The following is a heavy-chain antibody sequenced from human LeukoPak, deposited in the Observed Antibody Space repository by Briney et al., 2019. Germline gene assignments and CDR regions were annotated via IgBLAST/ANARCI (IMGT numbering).Heavy chain of an antibody. J-gene: IGHJ4*02. Sequence: PSETLSLTCAVYGGSFSGYYWSWTRQPPGKGLEWIGEINHSGSTNYNPSPKSRYAISVDTSKNQFSLKLSSVTAADTAVYYCARGPQRTTVTTFDYWGQGTLVTVTS. D-gene: IGHD4-17*01. CDR1: GGSFSGYY. CDR2: INHSGST. V-gene: IGHV4-34*01. CDR3: ARGPQRTTVTTFDY.